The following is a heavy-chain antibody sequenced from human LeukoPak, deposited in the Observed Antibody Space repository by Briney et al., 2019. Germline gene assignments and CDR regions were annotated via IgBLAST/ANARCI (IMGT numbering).Heavy chain of an antibody. D-gene: IGHD2-2*02. CDR2: IYYSGGT. V-gene: IGHV4-59*01. J-gene: IGHJ3*02. CDR1: GGSISSYY. CDR3: ARALRYCSSTSCYTGAFDI. Sequence: SETLSLTCTASGGSISSYYWSWIRQPPGKGLEWLGYIYYSGGTNYNPSLKSRVTISVDTSKNQFSLKLSSVTAADTAVYYCARALRYCSSTSCYTGAFDIWGQGTMVTVSS.